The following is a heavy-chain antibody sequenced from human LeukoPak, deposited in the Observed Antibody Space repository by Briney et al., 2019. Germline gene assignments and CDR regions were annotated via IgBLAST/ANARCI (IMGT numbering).Heavy chain of an antibody. V-gene: IGHV1-24*01. J-gene: IGHJ4*02. CDR3: AKGSGVMVRGAAFDY. D-gene: IGHD3-10*01. CDR2: FDPEDGET. Sequence: ASVKVCCKVSGYTLTELSMHWVRQAPGKGLEWMRGFDPEDGETIYVQKFQGRVTMTEDTSTDTAYMELSSLRSEDTAVYYCAKGSGVMVRGAAFDYWGQGTLVTVSS. CDR1: GYTLTELS.